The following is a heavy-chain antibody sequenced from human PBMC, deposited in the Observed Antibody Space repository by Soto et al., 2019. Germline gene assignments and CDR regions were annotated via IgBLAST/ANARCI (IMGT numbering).Heavy chain of an antibody. CDR3: ARASSSSSAADY. CDR2: IYDSESA. CDR1: GESISSGGYY. Sequence: QVQLQESGPGLVKASQTLSLICSVSGESISSGGYYWSWIRHNPGKGLEWIGYIYDSESAYYNPSLKSRVTISMDTSKNHFAMQLSSVTAADTAVYYCARASSSSSAADYWGQGTLITVSS. D-gene: IGHD6-6*01. J-gene: IGHJ4*02. V-gene: IGHV4-31*03.